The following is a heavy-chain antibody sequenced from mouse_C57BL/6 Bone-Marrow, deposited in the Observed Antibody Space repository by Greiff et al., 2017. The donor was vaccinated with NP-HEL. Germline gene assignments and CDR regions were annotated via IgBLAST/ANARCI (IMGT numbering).Heavy chain of an antibody. CDR3: ARQLRLPWFDY. Sequence: EVKLMESGPGLVKPSQSLSLTCSVTGYSITSGYYWNWIRQFPGNKLEWMGYISYDGSNNYNPSLKNRISITRDTSKNQFFLKLNSVTTEDTATYYCARQLRLPWFDYWGQGTTLTVSS. D-gene: IGHD3-2*02. CDR1: GYSITSGYY. J-gene: IGHJ2*01. CDR2: ISYDGSN. V-gene: IGHV3-6*01.